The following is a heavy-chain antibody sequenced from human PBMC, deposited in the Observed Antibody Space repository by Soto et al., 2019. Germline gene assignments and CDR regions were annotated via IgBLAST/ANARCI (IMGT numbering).Heavy chain of an antibody. J-gene: IGHJ5*02. V-gene: IGHV1-8*01. CDR1: GYTFTSHD. CDR3: ASDMSTT. D-gene: IGHD2-2*01. CDR2: MNPNSGHT. Sequence: QVQLVQSGAEVKKPGASVKVCCKASGYTFTSHDINWMRQATGQGLEWMGWMNPNSGHTNYAQKFQGRVTMTRDTSISTAYMELTNLRSEDTAIYYCASDMSTTWGQGTLVTVSS.